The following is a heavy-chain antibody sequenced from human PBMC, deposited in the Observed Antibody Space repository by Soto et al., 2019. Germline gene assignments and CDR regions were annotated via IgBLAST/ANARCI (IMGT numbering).Heavy chain of an antibody. CDR1: GDPMTSDY. J-gene: IGHJ4*02. V-gene: IGHV4-59*08. CDR3: ARLGFCSGDRCRPER. Sequence: QMQLQESGPGLVKPSETLSLTCTVPGDPMTSDYWSWIRQAPGKGLEWMGYIDNSVLTYYDPSLGSRVTISLDTSKQQYSLRLTAVTAADTAVYYCARLGFCSGDRCRPERWGQGTLVTVSS. CDR2: IDNSVLT. D-gene: IGHD2-15*01.